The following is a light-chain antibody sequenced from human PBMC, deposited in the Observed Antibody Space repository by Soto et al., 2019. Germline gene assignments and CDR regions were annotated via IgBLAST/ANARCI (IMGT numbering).Light chain of an antibody. CDR1: TSNIGGNS. V-gene: IGLV1-47*01. Sequence: QLVLTQPPSASGTPGQRVTISCSGSTSNIGGNSVYWYQQFPGTAPRLLIYKNDQRPSGVPDRFSGSKSGTSASLAISGLRSEDETDYYCAAWDDSLSGVVFGGGTKLTVL. CDR2: KND. J-gene: IGLJ2*01. CDR3: AAWDDSLSGVV.